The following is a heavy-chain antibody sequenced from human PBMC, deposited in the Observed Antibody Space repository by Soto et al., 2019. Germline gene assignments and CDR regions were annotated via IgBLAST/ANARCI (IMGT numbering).Heavy chain of an antibody. D-gene: IGHD3-16*02. V-gene: IGHV1-69*13. CDR3: AIVPSPRGSVIIHFES. Sequence: SVKVSCKASGGTFSSYAISGVRQAPGQRLEWMGGIIPIFGTANYAQKFQGRVTITADESTSTAYMELSSLRSEDTAVYYCAIVPSPRGSVIIHFESRRQRSLVSGSS. CDR1: GGTFSSYA. J-gene: IGHJ4*02. CDR2: IIPIFGTA.